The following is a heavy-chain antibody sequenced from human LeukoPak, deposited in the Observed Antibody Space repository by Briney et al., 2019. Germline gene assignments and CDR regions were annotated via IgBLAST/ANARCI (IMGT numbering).Heavy chain of an antibody. CDR1: GFTFRSSA. Sequence: GGSLRLSCAASGFTFRSSAMSWVRLAPGKGLAWVSTIDDSAKTTYYADSVKGRFTISRDNSKNSLYLQMNSLRAEDTAVYYCARGRYYYGMDVWGQGTTVTVSS. J-gene: IGHJ6*02. CDR3: ARGRYYYGMDV. V-gene: IGHV3-23*01. CDR2: IDDSAKTT.